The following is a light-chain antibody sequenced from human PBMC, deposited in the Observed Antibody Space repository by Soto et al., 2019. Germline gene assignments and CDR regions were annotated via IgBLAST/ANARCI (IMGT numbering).Light chain of an antibody. Sequence: QSALTQPPSASGSPGQSVTISCTGTSSDVGGYNYVSWYQHHPGKAPKLIIYEVSRRPSGVPDRFSGSKSGNTASLTVSGLQAEDETDYYCSSYAGSLCGVFGGGTKVTVL. J-gene: IGLJ2*01. CDR2: EVS. CDR1: SSDVGGYNY. V-gene: IGLV2-8*01. CDR3: SSYAGSLCGV.